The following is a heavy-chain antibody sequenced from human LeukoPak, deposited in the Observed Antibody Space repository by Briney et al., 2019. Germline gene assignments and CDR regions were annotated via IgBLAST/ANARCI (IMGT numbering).Heavy chain of an antibody. V-gene: IGHV4-38-2*02. D-gene: IGHD3-10*01. CDR1: SYSISSGNY. Sequence: PSETLSLTCTVSSYSISSGNYWGWIRQPPGKGLEWIGNIFYSGGTYYNQSLQSRVTISLDTSRNQFSLKLNSVTAADTAVYYCAKSNGYGLVDIWGQGTMVTVSS. CDR2: IFYSGGT. CDR3: AKSNGYGLVDI. J-gene: IGHJ3*02.